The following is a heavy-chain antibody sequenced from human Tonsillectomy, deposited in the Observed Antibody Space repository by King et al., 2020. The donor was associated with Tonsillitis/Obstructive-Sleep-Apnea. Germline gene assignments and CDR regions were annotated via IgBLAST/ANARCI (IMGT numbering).Heavy chain of an antibody. V-gene: IGHV2-26*01. CDR1: GFSLSNAGMG. Sequence: LKESGPVLVKPTETLTLTCTVSGFSLSNAGMGVSWIRQPPGKALEWLAHIFPNDEKTYSTSLKSRLTISKDTSKSQVVLTMTNMDPVATATYYCARMTLYSSNCYEDYFDNWGQGTLVTASS. CDR3: ARMTLYSSNCYEDYFDN. CDR2: IFPNDEK. J-gene: IGHJ4*02. D-gene: IGHD6-13*01.